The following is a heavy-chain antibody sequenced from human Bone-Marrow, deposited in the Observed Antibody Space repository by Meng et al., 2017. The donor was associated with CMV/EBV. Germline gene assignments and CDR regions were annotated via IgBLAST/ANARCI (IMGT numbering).Heavy chain of an antibody. CDR3: ARAMTSIAAATFDP. V-gene: IGHV4-59*01. CDR2: MYHSGIT. CDR1: GGSISSYY. D-gene: IGHD6-13*01. J-gene: IGHJ5*02. Sequence: SETLSLTCTVSGGSISSYYRSWIRQPPGKGLEWIAYMYHSGITNYNPSLKSRGTISVDTSKNQFSLKLSSVTAADTAVYYCARAMTSIAAATFDPWGQGTLVTVSS.